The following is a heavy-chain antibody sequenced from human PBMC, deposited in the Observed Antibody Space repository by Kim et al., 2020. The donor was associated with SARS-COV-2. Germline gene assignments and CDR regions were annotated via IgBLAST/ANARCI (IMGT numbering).Heavy chain of an antibody. J-gene: IGHJ3*02. CDR1: GGSISSSSYY. Sequence: SETLSLTCTVSGGSISSSSYYWGWIRQPPGKGLEGIGSIYYSGSTYYNPSLKSRVTISVDTSKNQFSLKLSSVTAADTALYYCACTAYCGGDCYSADAFDIWGQGTMVTVSS. D-gene: IGHD2-21*02. CDR2: IYYSGST. V-gene: IGHV4-39*07. CDR3: ACTAYCGGDCYSADAFDI.